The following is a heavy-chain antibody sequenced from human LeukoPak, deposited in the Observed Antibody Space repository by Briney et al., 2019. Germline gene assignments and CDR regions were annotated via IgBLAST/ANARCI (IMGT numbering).Heavy chain of an antibody. V-gene: IGHV1-18*01. CDR1: GGTFSSYA. CDR3: ARGYDSFDY. Sequence: ASVKVSCKASGGTFSSYAISWVRQAPGQGLEWMGWISGYNDNTDYAQKLQGRVTMTTDTSTSTAYMELRSLRSDDTAVYYCARGYDSFDYWGQGTLVTVSS. CDR2: ISGYNDNT. J-gene: IGHJ4*02. D-gene: IGHD2-2*01.